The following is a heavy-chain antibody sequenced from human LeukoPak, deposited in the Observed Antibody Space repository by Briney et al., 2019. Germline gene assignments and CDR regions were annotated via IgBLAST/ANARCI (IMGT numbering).Heavy chain of an antibody. CDR3: ARDPWWWGWFWGLRMDV. Sequence: ASETLSLTCTVSGGSISSYYWSWIRQPPGKGLEWIGYIYYSGSTNYNPSLKSRVTISVDTSKNQFSLKLSSVTAADTAVYYCARDPWWWGWFWGLRMDVWGQGTTVTVSS. CDR1: GGSISSYY. D-gene: IGHD2-8*02. CDR2: IYYSGST. V-gene: IGHV4-59*12. J-gene: IGHJ6*02.